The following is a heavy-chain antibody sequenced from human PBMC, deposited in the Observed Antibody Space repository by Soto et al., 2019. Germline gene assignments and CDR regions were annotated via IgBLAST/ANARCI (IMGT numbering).Heavy chain of an antibody. J-gene: IGHJ3*01. V-gene: IGHV3-74*01. Sequence: EVQLVESGGGLVQPGESLRLSCAASGFTFDYYWMHWVRQAPGKGLVWVSRVHSGGTTTTYADSVKGRFTISRDNARNRVSLQMSSLRAEDTAIYYGARGDRGGFDLWGHGTMVTVSS. CDR3: ARGDRGGFDL. CDR2: VHSGGTTT. D-gene: IGHD3-10*01. CDR1: GFTFDYYW.